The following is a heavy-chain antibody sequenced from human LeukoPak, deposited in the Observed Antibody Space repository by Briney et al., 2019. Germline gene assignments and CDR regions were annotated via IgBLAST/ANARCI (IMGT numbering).Heavy chain of an antibody. J-gene: IGHJ4*02. V-gene: IGHV4-59*08. CDR2: LYNSGSP. CDR1: GGSISGHY. CDR3: ARQSAGFDL. Sequence: SETLSLTCTVSGGSISGHYWNWIRQPPGKGLEWIGSLYNSGSPNYNPSLTSRVNISLDTSKNNFSLRLTSVTSADTAVYYCARQSAGFDLWGQGTLVTVSS.